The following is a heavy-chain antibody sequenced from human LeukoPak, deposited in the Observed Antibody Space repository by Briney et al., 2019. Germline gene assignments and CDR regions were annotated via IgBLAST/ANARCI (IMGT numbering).Heavy chain of an antibody. CDR1: GGSISSSNYY. CDR2: IYYSGST. CDR3: ARDPAYMAVPTYNYYYMDV. D-gene: IGHD6-19*01. Sequence: SSETLSLTCTVSGGSISSSNYYWGWIRQPRGKGLEWIGNIYYSGSTYYNPSLKSRVTISVDTSKNQFSLKLSSVTAADTAVYYCARDPAYMAVPTYNYYYMDVWGKGTTVTVSS. V-gene: IGHV4-39*07. J-gene: IGHJ6*03.